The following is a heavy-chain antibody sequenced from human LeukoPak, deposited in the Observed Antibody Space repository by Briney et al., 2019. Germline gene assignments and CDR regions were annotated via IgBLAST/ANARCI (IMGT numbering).Heavy chain of an antibody. Sequence: GGSLRLSCAASGFTLSNYGMHWVRQAPGKGLEWVAFIRYDGSKKYYADSVKGRFTISRDNAKNSLYLQMNSLRAEDTAVYYCAELGITMIGGVWGKGTTVTISS. CDR3: AELGITMIGGV. CDR2: IRYDGSKK. CDR1: GFTLSNYG. V-gene: IGHV3-30*02. D-gene: IGHD3-10*02. J-gene: IGHJ6*04.